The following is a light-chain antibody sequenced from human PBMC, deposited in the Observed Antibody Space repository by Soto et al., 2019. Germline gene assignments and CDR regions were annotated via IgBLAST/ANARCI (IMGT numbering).Light chain of an antibody. CDR1: SSHIGKNY. CDR3: GAWDSSLRAVYV. Sequence: QSVLPQPPSVSAAPWQKVTISCSGSSSHIGKNYVSWYQQLPGTAPKLLIYENNKRPSGIPDRFSGSKSGTSATLGITGLQTGDEAEYYFGAWDSSLRAVYVFGTGTKVTVL. V-gene: IGLV1-51*02. CDR2: ENN. J-gene: IGLJ1*01.